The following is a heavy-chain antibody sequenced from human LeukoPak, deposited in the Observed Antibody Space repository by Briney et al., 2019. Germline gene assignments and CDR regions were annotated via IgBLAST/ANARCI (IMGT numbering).Heavy chain of an antibody. CDR3: ARGSYYGSGTLSY. CDR2: IYHSGIT. CDR1: GGSISSSYW. Sequence: SGTLSLTCAVSGGSISSSYWWSWVRQPPGKGLEWIGEIYHSGITNYNPSLKSRVTISVDKSKNQFSLKPTSVTAADTAVYYCARGSYYGSGTLSYWGQGTLVTVSS. V-gene: IGHV4-4*02. J-gene: IGHJ4*02. D-gene: IGHD3-10*01.